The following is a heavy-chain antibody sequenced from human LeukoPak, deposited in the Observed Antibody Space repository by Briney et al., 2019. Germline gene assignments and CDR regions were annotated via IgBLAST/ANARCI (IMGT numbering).Heavy chain of an antibody. D-gene: IGHD6-19*01. CDR1: GGSFSGYY. CDR3: ASGGIAVAGTGNSFDY. V-gene: IGHV4-34*01. CDR2: INHSAST. Sequence: ASETLSLTCAVCGGSFSGYYWSWLRQPPGKGMEWVGEINHSASTNYNPSLTSRVTISVDTSKNQFSLKLSSVTAADTAVYYCASGGIAVAGTGNSFDYWGQGTLVTVSS. J-gene: IGHJ4*02.